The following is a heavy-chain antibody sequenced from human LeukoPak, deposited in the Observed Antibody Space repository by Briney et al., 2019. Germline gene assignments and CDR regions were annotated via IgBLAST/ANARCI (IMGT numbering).Heavy chain of an antibody. D-gene: IGHD2-2*01. CDR3: ARRQGCSSTSCPPDS. CDR2: IYPGDSDT. V-gene: IGHV5-51*01. J-gene: IGHJ4*02. CDR1: GYSFTTYW. Sequence: GESLEISCRGSGYSFTTYWIGWVRQMPGKGLEWMGIIYPGDSDTRYSPSFQGQVTMSAEKSINTAYLQWSSLKASDTAMYYCARRQGCSSTSCPPDSWGQGTLVTVSS.